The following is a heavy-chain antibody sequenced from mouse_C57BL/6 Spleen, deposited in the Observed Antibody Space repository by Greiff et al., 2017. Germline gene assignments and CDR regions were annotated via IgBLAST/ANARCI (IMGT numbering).Heavy chain of an antibody. J-gene: IGHJ2*01. CDR2: IHPNSGST. CDR3: ARSDYGSSFDY. CDR1: GYTFTSYW. Sequence: QVQLRQSGAKLVKPGASVKLSCKASGYTFTSYWMHWVKQRPGQGLEWIGMIHPNSGSTNYNEKFKSKATLTVDKSSSTAYMQLSSLTSEDSAVYYCARSDYGSSFDYWGQGTTLTVSS. D-gene: IGHD1-1*01. V-gene: IGHV1-64*01.